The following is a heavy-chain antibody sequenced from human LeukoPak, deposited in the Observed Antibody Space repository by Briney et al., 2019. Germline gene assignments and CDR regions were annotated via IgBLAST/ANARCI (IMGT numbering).Heavy chain of an antibody. J-gene: IGHJ3*02. Sequence: PWGSLRLSCTASGFTFSSYAMSWVRQAPGKGLEWVTDISCSDTSYYADSVRGRFTISRDYSQDTLFLQNNSLRAEDTAVYYCAKLSRGSAVVLDAFDIWRDGTIVT. CDR3: AKLSRGSAVVLDAFDI. V-gene: IGHV3-23*01. CDR2: ISCSDTS. D-gene: IGHD4/OR15-4a*01. CDR1: GFTFSSYA.